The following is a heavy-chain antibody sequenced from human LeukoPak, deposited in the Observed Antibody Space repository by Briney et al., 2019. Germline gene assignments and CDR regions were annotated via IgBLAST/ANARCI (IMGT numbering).Heavy chain of an antibody. CDR2: IKQDGSEK. CDR3: ARPLLYYYGSETYFWFDL. V-gene: IGHV3-7*01. D-gene: IGHD3-10*01. Sequence: GGSLRLSCAASGFTFTTYWMGWVRQAPGKGLEWVASIKQDGSEKYYVDSVKGRFTISRDSAENTVYLQMKSLKGEDTAFYYCARPLLYYYGSETYFWFDLWGQGTLVTVSS. CDR1: GFTFTTYW. J-gene: IGHJ5*02.